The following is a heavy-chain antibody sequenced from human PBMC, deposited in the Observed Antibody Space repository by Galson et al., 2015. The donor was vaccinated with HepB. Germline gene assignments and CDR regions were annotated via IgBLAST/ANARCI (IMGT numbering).Heavy chain of an antibody. Sequence: SVKVSCKASGYTFTSYGISWVRQAPGQGLEWMGWISAYNGNTNYAQKLQGRVTMTTDTSTSTAYMELRSLRSDDTAVYYCARDNIVVVPAAMRGGQGTPDYWGQGTLVTVSS. J-gene: IGHJ4*02. CDR2: ISAYNGNT. D-gene: IGHD2-2*01. CDR3: ARDNIVVVPAAMRGGQGTPDY. V-gene: IGHV1-18*01. CDR1: GYTFTSYG.